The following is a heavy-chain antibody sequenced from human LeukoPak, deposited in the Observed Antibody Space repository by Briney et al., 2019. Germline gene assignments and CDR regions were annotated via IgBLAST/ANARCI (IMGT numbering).Heavy chain of an antibody. J-gene: IGHJ5*02. CDR2: IYYSGST. V-gene: IGHV4-59*01. Sequence: PSETLSLTCTVSGGSSSSYYWSWIRQPPGKGLEWIGYIYYSGSTNYNPSLKSRVTISVDTSKNQFSLKLSSVTAADTAVYYCARNSVPAAIPLGFDPWGQGILVTVSS. CDR3: ARNSVPAAIPLGFDP. CDR1: GGSSSSYY. D-gene: IGHD2-2*02.